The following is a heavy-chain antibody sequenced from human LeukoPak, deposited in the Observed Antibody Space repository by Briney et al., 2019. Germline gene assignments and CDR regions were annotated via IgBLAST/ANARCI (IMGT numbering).Heavy chain of an antibody. CDR2: IYHSGST. V-gene: IGHV4-30-2*05. CDR3: ASSTRDYYDDAFDI. Sequence: QLQLQESGSGLVKPSQTLSLTCAVSGGSISSGGYSWSWIRQPPGKGLEWIGYIYHSGSTYYNPSLKSRVTISVDTSKNQFSLKLSSVTAADTAVYYCASSTRDYYDDAFDIWGQGTMVTVSS. J-gene: IGHJ3*02. D-gene: IGHD3-22*01. CDR1: GGSISSGGYS.